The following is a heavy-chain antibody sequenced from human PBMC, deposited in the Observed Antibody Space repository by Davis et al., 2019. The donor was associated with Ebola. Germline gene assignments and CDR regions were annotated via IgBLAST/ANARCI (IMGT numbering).Heavy chain of an antibody. V-gene: IGHV3-11*06. CDR1: GFSFSDYY. CDR3: AREYGSGSYYRLDY. Sequence: GESLKISCAASGFSFSDYYMSWIRQAPGKGLEWVSHISDGSRNKDYADSVKGRFTISRDNAKNALYLQMNSLTAEDTAVYYCAREYGSGSYYRLDYWGQGTLVTVSS. CDR2: ISDGSRNK. D-gene: IGHD3-10*01. J-gene: IGHJ4*02.